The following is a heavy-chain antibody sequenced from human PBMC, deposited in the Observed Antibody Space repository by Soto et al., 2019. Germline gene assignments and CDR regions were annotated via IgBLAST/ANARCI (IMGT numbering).Heavy chain of an antibody. Sequence: QITLKESGPTLVKPTQTLTLTCTFSGLSVRTSEVGVGWIRQPPGKALEWLAHIYWDDDKRYSPSLKNRLTTHKDTSRHQVVLTMTNMNPVDTGTYYCAHRRVNYAMDVWGQGITVTVSS. CDR3: AHRRVNYAMDV. D-gene: IGHD6-13*01. CDR1: GLSVRTSEVG. CDR2: IYWDDDK. V-gene: IGHV2-5*02. J-gene: IGHJ6*02.